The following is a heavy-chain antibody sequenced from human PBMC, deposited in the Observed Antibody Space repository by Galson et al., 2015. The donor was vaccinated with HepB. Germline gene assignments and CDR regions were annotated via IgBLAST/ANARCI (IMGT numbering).Heavy chain of an antibody. CDR3: ARAGGWELHRNYYYGMDV. CDR1: GFTFSSYA. V-gene: IGHV3-30-3*01. CDR2: ISYDGSNK. J-gene: IGHJ6*02. D-gene: IGHD1-26*01. Sequence: LRLSCAASGFTFSSYAMHWVRQAPGKGLEWVAVISYDGSNKYYADSVKGRFTISRDNSKNTLHLQMNSLRAEDTAVYYCARAGGWELHRNYYYGMDVWGQGTTVTVSS.